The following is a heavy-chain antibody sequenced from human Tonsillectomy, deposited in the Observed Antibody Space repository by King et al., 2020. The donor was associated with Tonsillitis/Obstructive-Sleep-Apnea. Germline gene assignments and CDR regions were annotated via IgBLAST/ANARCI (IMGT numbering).Heavy chain of an antibody. CDR3: AKSILSGLGYHFDY. Sequence: VQLVESGGGVVQPGGSLRLSCEASGFTFDDYAIHWVRQPPGKGLEWVSLISGDGCSKYYADTVKGRFTISRDNSKNSLYLQMNSLRTEDTAFYFCAKSILSGLGYHFDYWGQGTLVTVSA. J-gene: IGHJ4*02. D-gene: IGHD5-12*01. V-gene: IGHV3-43*02. CDR1: GFTFDDYA. CDR2: ISGDGCSK.